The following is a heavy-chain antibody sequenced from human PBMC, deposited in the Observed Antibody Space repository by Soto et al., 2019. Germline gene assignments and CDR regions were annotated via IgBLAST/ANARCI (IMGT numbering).Heavy chain of an antibody. CDR3: ARHIVLMVHANGMDV. D-gene: IGHD2-8*01. CDR2: IYYSGST. Sequence: SEPLSLTFTVSGGSISSSSYYWGWIRQPPGKGLEWIGSIYYSGSTYYNPSLKSRVTISVDTSKNQFSLKLSSVTAADTAVYYCARHIVLMVHANGMDVWGQGNTVTVSS. V-gene: IGHV4-39*01. J-gene: IGHJ6*02. CDR1: GGSISSSSYY.